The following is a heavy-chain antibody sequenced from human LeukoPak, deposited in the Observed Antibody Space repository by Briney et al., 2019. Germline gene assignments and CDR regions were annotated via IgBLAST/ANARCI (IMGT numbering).Heavy chain of an antibody. CDR2: IDWDDDK. CDR1: GISLSTSGMR. J-gene: IGHJ3*02. Sequence: SGPTLVNPTQTLTLTCTFSGISLSTSGMRVSWIRQPPGKALEWLARIDWDDDKFYSTSLKTRLTISKDTSKNQVVLTMTSMDPVDTATYYCTRIGFFYDSSGYSGAFDIWGQGTMVIVSS. CDR3: TRIGFFYDSSGYSGAFDI. V-gene: IGHV2-70*04. D-gene: IGHD3-22*01.